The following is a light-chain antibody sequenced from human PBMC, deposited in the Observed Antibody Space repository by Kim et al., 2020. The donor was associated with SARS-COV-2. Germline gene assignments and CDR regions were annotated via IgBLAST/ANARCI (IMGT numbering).Light chain of an antibody. CDR1: NSNVGPNY. J-gene: IGLJ3*02. CDR2: KND. Sequence: QSVLTQPPSASGTPGQRVTISCSGSNSNVGPNYVYWYQQLPGTTPKLLIFKNDQRPSGVPARFSGSKSGTSASLAISGLRSEDEADYYCASWDDSLGAWVFGGGTQLTAL. V-gene: IGLV1-47*01. CDR3: ASWDDSLGAWV.